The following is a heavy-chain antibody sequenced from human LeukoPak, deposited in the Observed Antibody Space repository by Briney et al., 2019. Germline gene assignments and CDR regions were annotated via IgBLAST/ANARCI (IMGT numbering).Heavy chain of an antibody. CDR2: IYYSGST. J-gene: IGHJ4*02. CDR1: GGSISSYY. D-gene: IGHD3-10*01. Sequence: PSETLSLTCTVSGGSISSYYWSWIRQPPGKGLEWIGYIYYSGSTNYSPSLKSRVTISVDTSKNQFSLKLSSVTAADTAVYYCARLFGEYIFDYWGQGTLVTVSS. CDR3: ARLFGEYIFDY. V-gene: IGHV4-59*01.